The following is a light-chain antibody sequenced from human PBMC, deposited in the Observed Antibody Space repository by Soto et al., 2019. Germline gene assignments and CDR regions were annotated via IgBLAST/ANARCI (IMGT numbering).Light chain of an antibody. CDR2: DVS. CDR3: SSFTPSTSYV. CDR1: SSDVGAYDY. Sequence: QSALTQPASVSGSPGQSITISCTGTSSDVGAYDYVSWYQQHPGEVPKLMIFDVSDRPSGVSNRFSGSKSGNTASLTISGLQAEDEADYYCSSFTPSTSYVFGTGTKVTVL. V-gene: IGLV2-14*03. J-gene: IGLJ1*01.